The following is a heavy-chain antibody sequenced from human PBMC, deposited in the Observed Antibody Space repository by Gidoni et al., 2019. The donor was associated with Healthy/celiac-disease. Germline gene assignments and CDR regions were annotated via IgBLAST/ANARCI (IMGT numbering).Heavy chain of an antibody. CDR2: ISSSSSYI. J-gene: IGHJ4*02. CDR1: GFTFSSYS. V-gene: IGHV3-21*01. Sequence: EVQLVESGGGLVKPGGSLRLSCAASGFTFSSYSMNWVRQAPGKGLEWVSSISSSSSYIYYADSVKGRFTISRDNAKNSLYLQMNSLRAEDTAVYYCARKDTAMVSGFDYWGQGTLVTVSS. D-gene: IGHD5-18*01. CDR3: ARKDTAMVSGFDY.